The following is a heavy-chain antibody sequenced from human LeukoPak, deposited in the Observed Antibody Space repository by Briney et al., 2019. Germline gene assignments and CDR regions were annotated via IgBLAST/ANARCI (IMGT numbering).Heavy chain of an antibody. D-gene: IGHD2-2*01. V-gene: IGHV4-34*01. CDR2: INHSGST. CDR3: ARQVGCSSTSCYADY. CDR1: TGSFSGYY. Sequence: SETLSLTCAVYTGSFSGYYWSWIRQPPGKGLEWVGEINHSGSTTYNPSLKSRVTISVDTSKNQFSLRLNSMTAADTAVYYCARQVGCSSTSCYADYWGQGTLVTVSS. J-gene: IGHJ4*02.